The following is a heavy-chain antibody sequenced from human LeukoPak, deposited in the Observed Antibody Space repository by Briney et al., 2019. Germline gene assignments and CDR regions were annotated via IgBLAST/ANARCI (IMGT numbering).Heavy chain of an antibody. J-gene: IGHJ4*02. CDR1: GFTFSSYW. CDR3: AREQTRGGDLHY. Sequence: GGSLRLSCAASGFTFSSYWMSWVRQAPGKGLEWVSSISFNNVIFYADSVKGRFTISRDNAKNSLYLQMFSLRAEDTAVYYCAREQTRGGDLHYWGQGALVTVPS. D-gene: IGHD2-21*02. V-gene: IGHV3-21*01. CDR2: ISFNNVI.